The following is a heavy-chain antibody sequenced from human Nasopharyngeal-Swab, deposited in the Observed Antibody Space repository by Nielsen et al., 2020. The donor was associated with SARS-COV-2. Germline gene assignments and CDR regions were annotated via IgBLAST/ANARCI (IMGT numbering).Heavy chain of an antibody. CDR3: ARRYHADDYYYYMDV. J-gene: IGHJ6*03. V-gene: IGHV1-18*04. Sequence: ASVKVSCKASGYTFTSYGISWVRQAPGRGLEWMGWISAYNGNTNYAQKLQGRVTMTTDTSTSTAYMELRSLRSDDTAVYYCARRYHADDYYYYMDVWGKGTTVTVSS. D-gene: IGHD2-2*01. CDR1: GYTFTSYG. CDR2: ISAYNGNT.